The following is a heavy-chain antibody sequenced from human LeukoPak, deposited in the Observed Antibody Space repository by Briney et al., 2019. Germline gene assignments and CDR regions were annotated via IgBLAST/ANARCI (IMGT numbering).Heavy chain of an antibody. D-gene: IGHD6-25*01. CDR2: IYYSGST. CDR1: GGSISSYY. V-gene: IGHV4-39*07. Sequence: SETLSLTCTVSGGSISSYYWSWIRQPLGKGLEWIGSIYYSGSTYYNPSLKSRVTISVDTSKNQFSLKLSSVTAADTAVYYCARDRSASRSFFDYWGRGTLVTVSS. CDR3: ARDRSASRSFFDY. J-gene: IGHJ4*02.